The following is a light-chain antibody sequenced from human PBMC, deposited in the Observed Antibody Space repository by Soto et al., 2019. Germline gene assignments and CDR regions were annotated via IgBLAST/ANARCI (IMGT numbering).Light chain of an antibody. CDR1: ESLSSSY. Sequence: EIVLTQSPGTLSLSPGERATFSCRASESLSSSYLAWYQQKPGQAPRLLIYGSSSRATGVPARFSGSGSGTDFTLFISSLEPEDFAAYYCQQRRTFGQGTKVDIK. CDR3: QQRRT. J-gene: IGKJ1*01. V-gene: IGKV3D-20*02. CDR2: GSS.